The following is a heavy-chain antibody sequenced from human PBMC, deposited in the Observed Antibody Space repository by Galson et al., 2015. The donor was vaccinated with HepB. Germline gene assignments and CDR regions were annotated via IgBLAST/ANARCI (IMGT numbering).Heavy chain of an antibody. V-gene: IGHV1-69*04. CDR2: IIPILGIA. J-gene: IGHJ3*02. CDR3: ARDDIPGGSDAFDI. Sequence: SVKVSCKASGGTFSSYAISWVRQAPGQGLEWMGRIIPILGIANYAQKFQGRVTITADKSTSTAYMELSSLRSEDTAVYYCARDDIPGGSDAFDIWGQGTMVTVSS. D-gene: IGHD3-10*01. CDR1: GGTFSSYA.